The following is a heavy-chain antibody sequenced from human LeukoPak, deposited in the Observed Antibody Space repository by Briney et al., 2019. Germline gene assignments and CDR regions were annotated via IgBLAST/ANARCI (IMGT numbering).Heavy chain of an antibody. V-gene: IGHV3-21*01. Sequence: GRSLRLSCAASGFTFNTYTMNWVRQAPGKGLEWVSSITASSTAIYSADSVKGRFTISRDNAKNFLYLQMNSLRAEDTAVYYCARTYYDILTGYNPYFDYWGQGTLVTVSS. D-gene: IGHD3-9*01. CDR1: GFTFNTYT. CDR3: ARTYYDILTGYNPYFDY. CDR2: ITASSTAI. J-gene: IGHJ4*02.